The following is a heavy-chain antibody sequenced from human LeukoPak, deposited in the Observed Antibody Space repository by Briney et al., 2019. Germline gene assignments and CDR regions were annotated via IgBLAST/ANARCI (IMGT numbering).Heavy chain of an antibody. CDR3: ARDGYGNNYMDV. J-gene: IGHJ6*03. CDR1: GFSVSSNF. D-gene: IGHD1/OR15-1a*01. V-gene: IGHV3-53*01. CDR2: IYSGGTT. Sequence: GGSLRLSCAASGFSVSSNFMSWVRQAPGKGLEWVSVIYSGGTTYYADSVKGRFTISRDNSNNTLSLQMNNLRAEDTAVYYCARDGYGNNYMDVWGKGTTVTASS.